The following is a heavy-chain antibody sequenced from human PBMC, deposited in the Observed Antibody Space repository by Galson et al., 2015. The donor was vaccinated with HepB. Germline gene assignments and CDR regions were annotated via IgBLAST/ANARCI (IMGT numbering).Heavy chain of an antibody. CDR3: ARAGGYIDYYYYYGMDV. Sequence: SLRLSCAVSGFTFSSYAMHWVRQAPGKGLEWVAVISYDGSNKYYADSVKGRFTISRDNSKNTLYLQMNSLRAEDTAVYYCARAGGYIDYYYYYGMDVWGQGTTVTVSS. CDR2: ISYDGSNK. D-gene: IGHD3-22*01. J-gene: IGHJ6*02. V-gene: IGHV3-30-3*01. CDR1: GFTFSSYA.